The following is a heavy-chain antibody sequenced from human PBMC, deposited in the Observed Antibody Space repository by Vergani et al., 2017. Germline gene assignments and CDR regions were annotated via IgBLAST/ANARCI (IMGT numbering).Heavy chain of an antibody. D-gene: IGHD4-11*01. CDR1: GFTVSSNY. CDR2: IYSGGST. Sequence: EVQLVESGGGLVQPGGSLRLSCAASGFTVSSNYMSWVRQAPGKGLEWVSVIYSGGSTYYADSVKGRFTISRDNSKNTLYLQMNSLRAEDTAVYYCAKGYLDYSNYVPFDIWGQGTMVTVSS. J-gene: IGHJ3*02. CDR3: AKGYLDYSNYVPFDI. V-gene: IGHV3-66*01.